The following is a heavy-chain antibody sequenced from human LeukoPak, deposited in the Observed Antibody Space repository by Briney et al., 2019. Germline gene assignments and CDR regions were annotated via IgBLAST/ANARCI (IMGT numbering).Heavy chain of an antibody. J-gene: IGHJ4*02. CDR2: INHSGST. V-gene: IGHV4-34*01. Sequence: SETLSLTCAVYGGSFSGYYWSWIRQPPGKGLEWIGEINHSGSTNYSPSLKSRVTISVDTSKNQFSLKLSSVTAADTAVYYCAREYSSGWPGFDYWGQGTLVTVSS. CDR3: AREYSSGWPGFDY. CDR1: GGSFSGYY. D-gene: IGHD6-19*01.